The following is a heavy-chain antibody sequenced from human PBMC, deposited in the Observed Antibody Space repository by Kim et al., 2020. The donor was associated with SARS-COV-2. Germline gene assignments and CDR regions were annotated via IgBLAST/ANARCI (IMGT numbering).Heavy chain of an antibody. Sequence: GGSLRLSCAASGFIFSNYAMSWVRQAPGKGLEWVSSDSTSGDRTYYADSVKGRFTISRDNSKNTVYLQMNSLRVDDTAVYFCAKDRDGSGKALNYWGQGTLVTVSS. CDR3: AKDRDGSGKALNY. V-gene: IGHV3-23*01. D-gene: IGHD3-10*01. CDR2: DSTSGDRT. CDR1: GFIFSNYA. J-gene: IGHJ4*02.